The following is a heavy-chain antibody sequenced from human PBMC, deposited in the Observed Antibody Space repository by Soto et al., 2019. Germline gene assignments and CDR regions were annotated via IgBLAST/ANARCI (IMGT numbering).Heavy chain of an antibody. CDR3: ARHQDCKSLVS. D-gene: IGHD2-15*01. CDR1: GFTFSNYA. Sequence: EVQLLESGGGLVQPGGSLRLSCIASGFTFSNYAMSWVRQAPGKGLEWVSAISGSAGSTYYADSLKGRFTISRDNSKDTLYLQMNSLRAEDTAVYYCARHQDCKSLVSWGQGTLVTVSS. J-gene: IGHJ5*01. CDR2: ISGSAGST. V-gene: IGHV3-23*01.